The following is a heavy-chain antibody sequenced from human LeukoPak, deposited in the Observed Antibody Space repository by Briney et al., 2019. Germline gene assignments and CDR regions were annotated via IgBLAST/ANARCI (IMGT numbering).Heavy chain of an antibody. J-gene: IGHJ4*02. V-gene: IGHV4-59*08. CDR1: GXSISSYY. CDR2: IYYSGST. Sequence: PSETLSLTCTVSGXSISSYYWSWIRQPPGKGLEWIGYIYYSGSTNYNPSLKSRVTISVDTSKNQFSLKLSSVTAADTAVYYCARGARGSYSYWGQGTLVTVSS. CDR3: ARGARGSYSY. D-gene: IGHD1-26*01.